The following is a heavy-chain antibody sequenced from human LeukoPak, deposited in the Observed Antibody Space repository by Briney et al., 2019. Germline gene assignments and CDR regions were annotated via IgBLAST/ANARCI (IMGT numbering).Heavy chain of an antibody. CDR1: GGSISNSRYS. CDR2: IYYSGST. V-gene: IGHV4-39*01. J-gene: IGHJ6*02. Sequence: SETLSLTCTVSGGSISNSRYSWGWIRQPPGKGLEWIGSIYYSGSTYYNPSLKSRVTISVDTSKNQFSLKLSSVTAADTAVYSCARPEEAYGMDVWGQGTTVTVSS. CDR3: ARPEEAYGMDV.